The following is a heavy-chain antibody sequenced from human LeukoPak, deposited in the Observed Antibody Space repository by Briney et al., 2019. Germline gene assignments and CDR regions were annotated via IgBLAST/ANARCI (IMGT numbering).Heavy chain of an antibody. D-gene: IGHD3-10*01. J-gene: IGHJ5*02. CDR3: ARVRGSGSYYNPLKYNWFDP. Sequence: SETLSLTCTVSRGSISSYYWSWIRQPPGKGLEWIGYIYYSGSTNYNPSLKSRVTISVDTSKNQFSLKLSSVTAADTAVYYCARVRGSGSYYNPLKYNWFDPWGQGTLVTASS. V-gene: IGHV4-59*01. CDR1: RGSISSYY. CDR2: IYYSGST.